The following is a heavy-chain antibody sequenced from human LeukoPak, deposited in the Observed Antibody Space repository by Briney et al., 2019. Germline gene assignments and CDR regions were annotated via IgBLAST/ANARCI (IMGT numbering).Heavy chain of an antibody. V-gene: IGHV3-7*01. Sequence: HPGGSLRLSCAASGFTFSSYWMSWVRQAPGKGLEWVANIKQDGSEKYYVDSAKGRFTISRDNTKNSLYLQMNSLRAEDTAVYYCARDIPIAVAGSPGDYWGQGTLVTVSS. CDR3: ARDIPIAVAGSPGDY. CDR2: IKQDGSEK. CDR1: GFTFSSYW. D-gene: IGHD6-19*01. J-gene: IGHJ4*02.